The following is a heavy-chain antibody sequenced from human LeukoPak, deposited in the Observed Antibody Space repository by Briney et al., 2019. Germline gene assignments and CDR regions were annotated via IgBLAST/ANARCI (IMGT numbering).Heavy chain of an antibody. CDR2: IYYSGST. V-gene: IGHV4-39*07. CDR1: GGSISSSSYY. CDR3: ARLSLKWELLGNWFDP. Sequence: KPSETLSLTCTVSGGSISSSSYYWGWIRQPPGKGLEWIGSIYYSGSTYYNPSLKSRVTISVDTSKNQFSLKLSSVTAADTAVYYCARLSLKWELLGNWFDPWGQGTLVTVSS. J-gene: IGHJ5*02. D-gene: IGHD1-26*01.